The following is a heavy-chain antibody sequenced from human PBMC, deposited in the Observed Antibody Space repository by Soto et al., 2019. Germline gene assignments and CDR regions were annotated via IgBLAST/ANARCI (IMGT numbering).Heavy chain of an antibody. Sequence: EVQLLESGGGLVQPGGSLRLSCAASGFTFSEYAMTWVRQAPGKGLEWVSVIGGAGSNIYYADSVEGRFTVSRDDYKNTVDLSTDSRRVEDTAAYYCAKEFVSRNGVYDPFDIWGPGKMVTVSS. D-gene: IGHD2-8*01. CDR3: AKEFVSRNGVYDPFDI. CDR2: IGGAGSNI. J-gene: IGHJ3*02. CDR1: GFTFSEYA. V-gene: IGHV3-23*01.